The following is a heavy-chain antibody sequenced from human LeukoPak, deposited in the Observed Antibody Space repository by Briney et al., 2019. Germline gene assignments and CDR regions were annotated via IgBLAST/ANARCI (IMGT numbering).Heavy chain of an antibody. V-gene: IGHV3-74*01. J-gene: IGHJ4*02. CDR3: ARDSLGAIESSSSSLDY. CDR2: INSDGSST. D-gene: IGHD6-6*01. Sequence: PGGSLRLSCAASGFTFSSYWMHWVRQAPGKGLVWVSRINSDGSSTSYADSVKGRFTISRDNAKNTLYVQMNSLRAEDTAVYFCARDSLGAIESSSSSLDYWGQGTLVTVST. CDR1: GFTFSSYW.